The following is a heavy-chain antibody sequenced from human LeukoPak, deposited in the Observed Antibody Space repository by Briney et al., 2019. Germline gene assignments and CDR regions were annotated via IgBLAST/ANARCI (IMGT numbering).Heavy chain of an antibody. J-gene: IGHJ3*02. V-gene: IGHV1-69*13. CDR1: GGTFSSYA. Sequence: GASVKVSCKASGGTFSSYAIRWVRQAPGQGLEWMGGTANYAQKFQGRVTITADESTRTAYMELSSLRSEDTAVYYCASPRELKRRHDAFDMWGQGTMVTVSS. D-gene: IGHD1-1*01. CDR2: TA. CDR3: ASPRELKRRHDAFDM.